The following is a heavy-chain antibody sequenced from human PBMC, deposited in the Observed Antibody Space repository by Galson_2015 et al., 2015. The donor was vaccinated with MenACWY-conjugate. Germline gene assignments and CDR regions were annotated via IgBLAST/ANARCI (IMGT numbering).Heavy chain of an antibody. CDR3: ARLGGNYRTTSHFDY. D-gene: IGHD1-26*01. Sequence: SDGRSTSYADSVKGRFTISRDNAKNTLYLQMNSLRAEDTAVYYCARLGGNYRTTSHFDYWGQGTLVTVSS. V-gene: IGHV3-74*01. CDR2: SDGRST. J-gene: IGHJ4*02.